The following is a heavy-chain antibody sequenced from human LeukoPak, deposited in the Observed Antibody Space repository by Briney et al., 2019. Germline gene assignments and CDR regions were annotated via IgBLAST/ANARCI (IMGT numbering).Heavy chain of an antibody. J-gene: IGHJ4*02. V-gene: IGHV4-34*01. CDR3: AKTRRGVRRPLDN. CDR1: GASFGGYY. CDR2: ISHSGSS. D-gene: IGHD1/OR15-1a*01. Sequence: SETLSLTCAVYGASFGGYYVSWPRQTPGKGLEWIGEISHSGSSNYNPSLKSRVTISVDRSKNQYSLMLNSVTAADTAMYYCAKTRRGVRRPLDNWGQGTLVTVS.